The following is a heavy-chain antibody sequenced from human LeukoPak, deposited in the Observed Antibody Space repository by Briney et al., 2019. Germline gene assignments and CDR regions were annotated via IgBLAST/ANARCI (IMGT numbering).Heavy chain of an antibody. CDR1: GFTFSSFA. Sequence: GGSLRLSCAASGFTFSSFAMHWVRQAPGKGMEWVAVIWYDGSNKYYADSVKGRFTISRDNSRNTLYLQMNSLRAEDTAVYYCARGLTTDHWGQGTLVTVSS. CDR3: ARGLTTDH. V-gene: IGHV3-33*01. D-gene: IGHD3-22*01. J-gene: IGHJ4*02. CDR2: IWYDGSNK.